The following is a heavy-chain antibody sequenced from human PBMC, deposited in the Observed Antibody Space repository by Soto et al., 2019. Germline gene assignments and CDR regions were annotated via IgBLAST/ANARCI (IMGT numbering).Heavy chain of an antibody. J-gene: IGHJ5*02. CDR2: MYFGGSF. CDR3: ARSYYHATGFAVDP. D-gene: IGHD3-10*01. Sequence: SETLSLTCTVSGASVSTGYWSWIRQPPGKALEWLGFMYFGGSFNYNPSLTSRVTISVDASKNQFSLKVTSVTAADTAVYYCARSYYHATGFAVDPWGPGTLVTVSS. V-gene: IGHV4-59*02. CDR1: GASVSTGY.